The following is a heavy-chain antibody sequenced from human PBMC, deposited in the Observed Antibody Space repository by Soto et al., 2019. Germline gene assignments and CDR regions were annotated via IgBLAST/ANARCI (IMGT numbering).Heavy chain of an antibody. D-gene: IGHD2-15*01. V-gene: IGHV1-24*01. Sequence: ASAQASSKXSGYTLTHLSMHWVRQAPGKGLERTGGFDPEDGETIYAHTFQGRVTMTEATSTDTAYMELSSMRSEDTAVYYCATNSFCSGGSCLLYWGQGTLVTVSS. CDR3: ATNSFCSGGSCLLY. CDR2: FDPEDGET. J-gene: IGHJ4*02. CDR1: GYTLTHLS.